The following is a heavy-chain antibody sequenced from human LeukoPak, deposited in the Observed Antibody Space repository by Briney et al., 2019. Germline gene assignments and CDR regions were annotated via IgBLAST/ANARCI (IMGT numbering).Heavy chain of an antibody. V-gene: IGHV4-59*01. CDR3: ARAGDSSGGTYFDY. CDR2: IYYSGST. Sequence: SETLSLTCTVSGGSISSYYWSWIRQPPGKGLEWIGYIYYSGSTNYNPSLKSRVTISVDTSKNQFSPKLSSVTAADTAVYYCARAGDSSGGTYFDYWGQGTLVTVSS. J-gene: IGHJ4*02. CDR1: GGSISSYY. D-gene: IGHD6-19*01.